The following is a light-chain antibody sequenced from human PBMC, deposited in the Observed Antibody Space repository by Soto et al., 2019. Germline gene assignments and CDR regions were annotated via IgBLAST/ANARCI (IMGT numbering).Light chain of an antibody. Sequence: EIVFTQSPSTLSLSLGERATLSCRASQSIGSYLAWYQHKLGQPPRLLIYDASNRATGIPDRFSGSGSGTDFTLTISRLEPEDFAVYYCQQYGSSQTFGQGTKVDIK. CDR2: DAS. CDR3: QQYGSSQT. CDR1: QSIGSY. V-gene: IGKV3-20*01. J-gene: IGKJ1*01.